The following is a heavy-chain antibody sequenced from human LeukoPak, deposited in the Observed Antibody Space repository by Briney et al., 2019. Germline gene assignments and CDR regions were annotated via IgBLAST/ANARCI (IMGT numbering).Heavy chain of an antibody. V-gene: IGHV3-53*01. CDR1: GFTVSSNY. CDR3: ARDRTPNGMDV. CDR2: IYSGGST. Sequence: PGGSLRLSCAASGFTVSSNYMSWVRQAPGKGLKWVSVIYSGGSTYYADSVKGRFTISRDNSKNTLYLQMNSLRAEDTAVYYCARDRTPNGMDVWGKGTTVTVSS. J-gene: IGHJ6*04.